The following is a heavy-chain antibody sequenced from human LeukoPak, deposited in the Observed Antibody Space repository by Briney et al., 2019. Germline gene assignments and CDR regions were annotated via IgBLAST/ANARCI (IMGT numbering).Heavy chain of an antibody. CDR2: ISYDGSNK. D-gene: IGHD6-13*01. J-gene: IGHJ4*02. Sequence: GGSLRLSCAASGFTFSSYAMHWVRQAPGKGLEWVAVISYDGSNKYYADSVKGRFTISRDNSKNTLYLQMNSLRAEDTAVYYCARELLIAAAGTPGDDYWGQGTLVTVSS. V-gene: IGHV3-30*04. CDR1: GFTFSSYA. CDR3: ARELLIAAAGTPGDDY.